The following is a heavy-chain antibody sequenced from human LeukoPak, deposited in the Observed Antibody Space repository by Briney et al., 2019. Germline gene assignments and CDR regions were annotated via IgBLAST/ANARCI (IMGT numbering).Heavy chain of an antibody. CDR3: ARHTADGCNLLDY. CDR1: GGSFSGYY. D-gene: IGHD5-24*01. V-gene: IGHV4-34*01. CDR2: INHSGST. Sequence: SETLSLTCAVYGGSFSGYYWSWIRQPPGKGLEWIGEINHSGSTNYNPSLKSRVTISVDTSKNQFSLKLSSVTAADTAVYYCARHTADGCNLLDYWGQGTLVTVSS. J-gene: IGHJ4*02.